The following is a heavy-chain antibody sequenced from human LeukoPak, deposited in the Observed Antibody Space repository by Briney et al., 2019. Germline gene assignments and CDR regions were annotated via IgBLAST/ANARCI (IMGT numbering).Heavy chain of an antibody. CDR2: IYPGDSDT. D-gene: IGHD6-13*01. CDR1: GYSFTNYW. V-gene: IGHV5-51*01. J-gene: IGHJ6*02. CDR3: AKMGPLCSSSSSPLECYYGMDV. Sequence: GESQKISCKGSGYSFTNYWIGWVRQMPGKGLEWMGIIYPGDSDTRYSPSFQGQVTISADKSISTAYLQWSSLKASDTAMYYCAKMGPLCSSSSSPLECYYGMDVWGQGTTVTVSS.